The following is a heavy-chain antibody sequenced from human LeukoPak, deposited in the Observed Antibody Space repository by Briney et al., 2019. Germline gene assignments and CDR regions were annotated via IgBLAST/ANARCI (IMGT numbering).Heavy chain of an antibody. J-gene: IGHJ4*02. Sequence: GESLKISCKGSGYTFTNYWISWVRQMPGRGLEWMGIIYPGDSDPRYSPSFQGQVTISADKSISTAYLQWSSLKASDTAMYYCARRSGTYFGTTGYLYFFDYWGQGTLVTVSS. D-gene: IGHD3-22*01. V-gene: IGHV5-51*01. CDR1: GYTFTNYW. CDR2: IYPGDSDP. CDR3: ARRSGTYFGTTGYLYFFDY.